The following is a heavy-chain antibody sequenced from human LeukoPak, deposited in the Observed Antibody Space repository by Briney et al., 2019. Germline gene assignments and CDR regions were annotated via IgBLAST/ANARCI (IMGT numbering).Heavy chain of an antibody. J-gene: IGHJ4*02. V-gene: IGHV4-4*07. Sequence: PSETLSLTCTVSGGSISGYYWSWIRQPAGKGLEWIGRIFSSGITNYNPSLKSRVTISVDKSKNQFSLKLSSVTAADTAVYYCAREGSSSWYIDYWGQGTLVTVSS. CDR1: GGSISGYY. CDR2: IFSSGIT. D-gene: IGHD6-13*01. CDR3: AREGSSSWYIDY.